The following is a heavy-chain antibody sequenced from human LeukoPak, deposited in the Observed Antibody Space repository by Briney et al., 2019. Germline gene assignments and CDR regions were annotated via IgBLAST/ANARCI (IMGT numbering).Heavy chain of an antibody. J-gene: IGHJ4*02. CDR2: IYYSGST. CDR3: ARDKSHYYDSSGYSIGLDY. CDR1: GGSMSSGCCY. D-gene: IGHD3-22*01. Sequence: PSETLSLTCSVSGGSMSSGCCYWGWLRQSPGKGLEWIGNIYYSGSTYYNPSLKSRVTISVDTSKNQFSLKLSSVTAADTAVYYCARDKSHYYDSSGYSIGLDYWGQGTLVTVSS. V-gene: IGHV4-39*07.